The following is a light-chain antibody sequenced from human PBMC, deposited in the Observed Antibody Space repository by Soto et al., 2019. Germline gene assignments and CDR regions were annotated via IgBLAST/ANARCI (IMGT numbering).Light chain of an antibody. J-gene: IGLJ7*01. V-gene: IGLV1-40*01. CDR1: SSNIGANFD. CDR2: GNN. CDR3: QSYDSSLSGAV. Sequence: QSVLTQPPSVSGAPGQRVTISCTGSSSNIGANFDVHWYQQLPGTAPKLLIDGNNNRPSGVPDRFSGSKSGTSASLAITGLQAEDEADYYCQSYDSSLSGAVVGGGTQLTVL.